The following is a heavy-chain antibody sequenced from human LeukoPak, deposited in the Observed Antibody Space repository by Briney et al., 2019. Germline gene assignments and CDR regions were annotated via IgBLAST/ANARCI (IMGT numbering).Heavy chain of an antibody. CDR3: ARVRYYDSSGYTSGAFDI. V-gene: IGHV3-30*02. CDR2: IQYDGTNK. Sequence: PGGSLRLSCAASGFTFSSYAMHWVRQAPGKGLEWVTFIQYDGTNKYYADSVKGRFTISRDNSKNTLYLQMNSLRPEDTAVYYCARVRYYDSSGYTSGAFDIWGQGTMVTVSS. J-gene: IGHJ3*02. D-gene: IGHD3-22*01. CDR1: GFTFSSYA.